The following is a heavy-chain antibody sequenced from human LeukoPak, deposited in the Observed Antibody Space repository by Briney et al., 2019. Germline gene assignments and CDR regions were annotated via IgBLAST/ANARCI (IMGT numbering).Heavy chain of an antibody. Sequence: GGSLRLSCAASGLTFSSYAMHWVRQAPGKGLEWVAVISYDGSNKYYADSVKGRFTISRDNSKNTLYLQMNSLRAEDTAVYYCARDRELSYFDYWGQGTLVTVSS. CDR1: GLTFSSYA. J-gene: IGHJ4*02. CDR3: ARDRELSYFDY. CDR2: ISYDGSNK. D-gene: IGHD1-7*01. V-gene: IGHV3-30-3*01.